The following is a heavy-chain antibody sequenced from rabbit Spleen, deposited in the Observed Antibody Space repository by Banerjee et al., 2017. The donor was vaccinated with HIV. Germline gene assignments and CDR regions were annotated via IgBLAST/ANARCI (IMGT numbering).Heavy chain of an antibody. J-gene: IGHJ4*01. D-gene: IGHD1-1*01. CDR2: IEPVFHST. V-gene: IGHV1S47*01. Sequence: QEQLEESGGGLVQPGGSLKLSCKASGFDFSNYGVSWVRQAPVKGLEWIGYIEPVFHSTYYASWVNGRFTISSHNAQNTLYLQLNSLTAADTAPYFCVRDKASSSGDYGPYYFNLWGPGTLVTVS. CDR1: GFDFSNYG. CDR3: VRDKASSSGDYGPYYFNL.